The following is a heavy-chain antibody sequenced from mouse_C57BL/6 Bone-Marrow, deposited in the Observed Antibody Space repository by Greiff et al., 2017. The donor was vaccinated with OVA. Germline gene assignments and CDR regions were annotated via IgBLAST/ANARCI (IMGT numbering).Heavy chain of an antibody. D-gene: IGHD1-1*01. J-gene: IGHJ1*03. CDR3: AREDYYGSSSYWYFDV. Sequence: EVQVVESGGGLVKPGGSLKLSCAASGFTFSSYAMSWVRQTPEKRLEWVATISDGGSYTYYPDNVKGRFTISRDNAKNNMYLQMSHLKSEDTAMXYCAREDYYGSSSYWYFDVWGTGTTVTVSS. CDR2: ISDGGSYT. V-gene: IGHV5-4*01. CDR1: GFTFSSYA.